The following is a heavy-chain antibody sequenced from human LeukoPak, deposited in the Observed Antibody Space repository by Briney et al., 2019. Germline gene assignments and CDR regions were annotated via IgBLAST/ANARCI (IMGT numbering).Heavy chain of an antibody. V-gene: IGHV3-30*18. CDR1: GFTFSSYG. CDR2: ISYDGSNK. J-gene: IGHJ5*02. Sequence: GGSPRLSCAASGFTFSSYGMHWVRQAPGKGLEWVAVISYDGSNKYYADSVKGRFTISRDNSKNTLYLQMNSLRAEDTAVYYCAKNFDSSGYYGAYNWFDPWGQGTLVTVSS. CDR3: AKNFDSSGYYGAYNWFDP. D-gene: IGHD3-22*01.